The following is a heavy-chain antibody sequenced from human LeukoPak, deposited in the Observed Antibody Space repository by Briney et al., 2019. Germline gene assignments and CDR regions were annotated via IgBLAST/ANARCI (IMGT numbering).Heavy chain of an antibody. D-gene: IGHD1-1*01. CDR3: AKIHGKKLASFDY. J-gene: IGHJ4*02. CDR1: GFTISSYA. Sequence: PGGSLRLSCAVSGFTISSYAMSWVRQAPGKGLEWVSAMSGSGGSTYYADSVKGRITISRDNSKNMLYLEMNSLRAEDTAVYYCAKIHGKKLASFDYWGQGTLVTVSS. CDR2: MSGSGGST. V-gene: IGHV3-23*01.